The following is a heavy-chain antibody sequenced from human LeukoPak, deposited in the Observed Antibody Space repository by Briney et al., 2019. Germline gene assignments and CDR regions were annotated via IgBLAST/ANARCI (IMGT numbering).Heavy chain of an antibody. V-gene: IGHV4-59*01. CDR3: ASLIAVAGPFDY. J-gene: IGHJ4*02. CDR2: IYYSGST. Sequence: SETLSLTCTVSGGSISSYYWSWIQQPPGKGLEWIGYIYYSGSTNYNPSLKSRVTISVDTSKNQFSLKLSSVTAADTAVYYCASLIAVAGPFDYWGQGALVTVSS. D-gene: IGHD6-19*01. CDR1: GGSISSYY.